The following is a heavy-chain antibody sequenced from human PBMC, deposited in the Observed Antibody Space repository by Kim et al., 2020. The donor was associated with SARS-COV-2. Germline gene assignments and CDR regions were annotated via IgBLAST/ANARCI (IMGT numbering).Heavy chain of an antibody. CDR1: GFNFGTYG. CDR2: ISDNGGVT. CDR3: AKDRYRIHGVCDENFFD. J-gene: IGHJ4*01. V-gene: IGHV3-23*01. Sequence: GGSLRLSCAASGFNFGTYGMSWVRQAPGKGLEWVSVISDNGGVTYYSDSVKGRFTISRDNSKNTVYLQMNSLTGEDTAVYYCAKDRYRIHGVCDENFFD. D-gene: IGHD2-8*01.